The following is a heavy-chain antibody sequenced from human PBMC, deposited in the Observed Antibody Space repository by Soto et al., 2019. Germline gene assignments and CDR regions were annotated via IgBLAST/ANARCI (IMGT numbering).Heavy chain of an antibody. V-gene: IGHV3-23*01. J-gene: IGHJ6*02. CDR2: VSGSGDST. CDR3: AKSDLFVGGTIFGLDV. Sequence: GGSLRLSCAASGFKFSSYAMSWVRQAPGKGLEWVSTVSGSGDSTKNADSVKGRFTISRDNSKNTLCLQMSSLRAEDTAIYYCAKSDLFVGGTIFGLDVWGQGATVTVSS. D-gene: IGHD1-26*01. CDR1: GFKFSSYA.